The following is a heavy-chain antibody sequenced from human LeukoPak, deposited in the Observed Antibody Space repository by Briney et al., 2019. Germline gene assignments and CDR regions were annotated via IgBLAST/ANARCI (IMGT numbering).Heavy chain of an antibody. CDR3: ARSLRFLECYPFDY. V-gene: IGHV4-34*01. CDR2: INHSGST. D-gene: IGHD3-3*01. CDR1: GGSFSGYY. J-gene: IGHJ4*02. Sequence: PSETLSLTCAVYGGSFSGYYWSWIRQPPGKGLEWIGEINHSGSTNYNPSLKSRVTISVDTSKNQFSLKLSSVTAADTAVYYCARSLRFLECYPFDYWGQGTLVTVSS.